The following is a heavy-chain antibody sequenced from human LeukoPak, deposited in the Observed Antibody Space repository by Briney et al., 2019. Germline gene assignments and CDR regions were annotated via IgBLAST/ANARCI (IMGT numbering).Heavy chain of an antibody. CDR3: ARVTHYDFWSGYSRTDAFDI. D-gene: IGHD3-3*01. CDR2: ISSSSSYI. Sequence: GGSLRLSCAASGFTFSSYSMNWVRLAPGKGLEWVSSISSSSSYIYYADSVKGRFTISRDNAKNSLYLQMNSLRAEDTAVYYCARVTHYDFWSGYSRTDAFDIWGQGTMVTVSS. CDR1: GFTFSSYS. V-gene: IGHV3-21*01. J-gene: IGHJ3*02.